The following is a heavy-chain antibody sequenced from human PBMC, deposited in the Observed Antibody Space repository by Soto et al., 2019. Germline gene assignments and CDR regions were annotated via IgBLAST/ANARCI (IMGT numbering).Heavy chain of an antibody. V-gene: IGHV1-69*12. J-gene: IGHJ6*02. CDR2: IIPIFGTA. CDR3: ARSRNTFANCTNGVCYGYYYYGMDV. Sequence: QVQLVQSGAEVKKPGSSVKVSCKASGGTFSSYAISWVRQAPGQGLEWMGGIIPIFGTANYAQKFQGRVTITADESTSTAYMELSSLRSEDTAVYYCARSRNTFANCTNGVCYGYYYYGMDVWGQGTTVTVSS. D-gene: IGHD2-8*01. CDR1: GGTFSSYA.